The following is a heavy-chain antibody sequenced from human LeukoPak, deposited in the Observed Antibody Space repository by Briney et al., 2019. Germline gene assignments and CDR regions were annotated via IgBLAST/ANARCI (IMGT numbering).Heavy chain of an antibody. D-gene: IGHD3-22*01. CDR2: ISYDGSNK. Sequence: PGGSLRLSCAASGFTFSSYAMHWVRQAPGKGLEWVAVISYDGSNKYYADSVKGRFTISRDNSKNTLYLQMNSLRAEDTAVYYCAKTDYYDSSWYYFDYWGQGTLVTVSS. J-gene: IGHJ4*02. V-gene: IGHV3-30*04. CDR3: AKTDYYDSSWYYFDY. CDR1: GFTFSSYA.